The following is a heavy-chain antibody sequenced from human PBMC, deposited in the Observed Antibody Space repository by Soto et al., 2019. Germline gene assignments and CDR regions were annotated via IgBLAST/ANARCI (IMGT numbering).Heavy chain of an antibody. V-gene: IGHV3-73*01. J-gene: IGHJ4*02. CDR3: TSRGYSYSLAVDY. CDR1: GFTFSGSA. Sequence: GGSLRLSCAASGFTFSGSAMHWVRQASGKGLEWVGRIRSKANSYATAYAASVKGRFTISRDDSKNTAYLQMNSLKTEDTAVYYCTSRGYSYSLAVDYWGQGTLVTVSS. CDR2: IRSKANSYAT. D-gene: IGHD5-18*01.